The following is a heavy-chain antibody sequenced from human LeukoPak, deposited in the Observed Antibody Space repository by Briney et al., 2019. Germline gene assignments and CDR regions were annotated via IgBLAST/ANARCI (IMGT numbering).Heavy chain of an antibody. CDR1: GFTFSSYA. D-gene: IGHD2-8*01. J-gene: IGHJ4*02. Sequence: GGSLRLSCAASGFTFSSYAMSWVRQAPGKGLEWVANIKQEGSEKYYVDSVKGRFTISRDNAKNSLYLQMNSLRAEDTAVYYCARDAQWYFDYWGQGTLVTVSS. CDR3: ARDAQWYFDY. CDR2: IKQEGSEK. V-gene: IGHV3-7*01.